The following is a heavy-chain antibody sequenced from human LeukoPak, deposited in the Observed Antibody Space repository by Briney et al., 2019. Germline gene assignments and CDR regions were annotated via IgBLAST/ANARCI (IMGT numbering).Heavy chain of an antibody. V-gene: IGHV4-4*07. Sequence: ASETLSLTCTVSGGSISSYYWSWIRQPAGKGLEWIGRIYTSGSTYYNPSLKSRVTISVDTSKNQFSLKLSSVTAADTAVYYCARQHKYGGNALDPWGQGTLVTVSS. D-gene: IGHD4-23*01. CDR3: ARQHKYGGNALDP. CDR1: GGSISSYY. CDR2: IYTSGST. J-gene: IGHJ5*02.